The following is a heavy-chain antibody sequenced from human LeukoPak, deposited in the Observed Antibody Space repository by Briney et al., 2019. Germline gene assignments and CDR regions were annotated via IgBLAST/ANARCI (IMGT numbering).Heavy chain of an antibody. J-gene: IGHJ4*02. CDR1: GFTLGSYA. V-gene: IGHV3-23*01. CDR2: ISGSATRT. Sequence: QPGGSLRLSCAASGFTLGSYAMSWVRQAPGKGLQWVSAISGSATRTLYSDSVEGRFTISRDNSKNTLYLQMSSLGADDAAIYYCAKDRGMGATTVFDYWGQGTLVSVSS. CDR3: AKDRGMGATTVFDY. D-gene: IGHD1-26*01.